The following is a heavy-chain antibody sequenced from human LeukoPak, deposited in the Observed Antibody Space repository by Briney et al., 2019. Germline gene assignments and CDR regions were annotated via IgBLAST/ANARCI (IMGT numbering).Heavy chain of an antibody. CDR2: IYTSGST. CDR3: AREGSYYYDSSGYYNFDY. J-gene: IGHJ4*02. D-gene: IGHD3-22*01. CDR1: GGSISSYY. Sequence: SETLSLTCTVSGGSISSYYWSWIRQPAGKGLEWIGRIYTSGSTNYNPSLESRVTMSVDTSKNQFSLKLSSVTAADTAVYYCAREGSYYYDSSGYYNFDYWGQGTLVTVSS. V-gene: IGHV4-4*07.